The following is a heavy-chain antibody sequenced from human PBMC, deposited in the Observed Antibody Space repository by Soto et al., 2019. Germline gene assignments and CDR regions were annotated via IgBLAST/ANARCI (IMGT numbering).Heavy chain of an antibody. CDR3: ARDQSDGSGYSQSLRFDP. D-gene: IGHD3-3*01. V-gene: IGHV1-3*01. CDR2: INAGNGNT. CDR1: GYTFTSYA. J-gene: IGHJ5*02. Sequence: GASVKVSCKASGYTFTSYAIHWVRQAPGQRLEWMGWINAGNGNTKYSQKFQGRVTITRDTSASTAYMELSSLRSEDTAVYYCARDQSDGSGYSQSLRFDPWGQGTLVTVSS.